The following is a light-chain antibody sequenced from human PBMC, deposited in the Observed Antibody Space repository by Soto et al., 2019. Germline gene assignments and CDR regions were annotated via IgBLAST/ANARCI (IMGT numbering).Light chain of an antibody. J-gene: IGKJ2*01. V-gene: IGKV4-1*01. CDR2: SAS. CDR3: QQYYITPYT. CDR1: QSVFYRSNNKNF. Sequence: DIVMTQSPDSLAVSLGERATIHCKSSQSVFYRSNNKNFLAWYQQKVGQPPKLLINSASTRESGVPDRFGGGGSGTDFTLTISSLQAEDVAVYYCQQYYITPYTFGQGTRLEIK.